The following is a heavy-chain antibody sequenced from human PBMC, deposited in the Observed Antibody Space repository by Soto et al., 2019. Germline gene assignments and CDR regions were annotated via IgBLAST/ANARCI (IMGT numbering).Heavy chain of an antibody. D-gene: IGHD3-22*01. CDR2: IKSDGSNA. V-gene: IGHV3-74*03. CDR1: GFTFSSYW. CDR3: ARGDGDYHDGNGYLGRH. Sequence: EVQLVESGGGLFQPGGSLRLSCAASGFTFSSYWMHWVRQAPGKGLVWVSRIKSDGSNAEYADSVKGRFTISRDNAESMVYLQMNSLRVEDTAMYYCARGDGDYHDGNGYLGRHWGQGTLVTVSS. J-gene: IGHJ4*02.